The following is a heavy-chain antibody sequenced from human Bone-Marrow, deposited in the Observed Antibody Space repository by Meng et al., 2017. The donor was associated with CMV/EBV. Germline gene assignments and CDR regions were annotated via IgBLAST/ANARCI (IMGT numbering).Heavy chain of an antibody. V-gene: IGHV3-11*01. J-gene: IGHJ3*02. CDR2: ISSSGSTI. CDR3: ARDREDTAMVTWVARRGVDAFDI. CDR1: GFHFRDYY. Sequence: LSLTCAASGFHFRDYYMSWIRQAPGKGLEWVSYISSSGSTIYYADSVKGRFTISRDNAKNSLYLQMNSLRAEDTAVYYCARDREDTAMVTWVARRGVDAFDIWGQGTMVTVSS. D-gene: IGHD5-18*01.